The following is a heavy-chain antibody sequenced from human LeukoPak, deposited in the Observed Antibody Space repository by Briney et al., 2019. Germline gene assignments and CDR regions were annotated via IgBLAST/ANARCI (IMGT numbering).Heavy chain of an antibody. CDR2: IYYSGST. J-gene: IGHJ4*02. D-gene: IGHD6-19*01. CDR3: ARVPGQWLVGEYFDY. V-gene: IGHV4-59*01. Sequence: PSETLSLTCTVSGDSISSNYWSWIRQPPGKGLEWIGYIYYSGSTNYNPSLKSRVTISIDTSKNQFSLKLTSVTAADTAVYYCARVPGQWLVGEYFDYWGQGTLVTVSS. CDR1: GDSISSNY.